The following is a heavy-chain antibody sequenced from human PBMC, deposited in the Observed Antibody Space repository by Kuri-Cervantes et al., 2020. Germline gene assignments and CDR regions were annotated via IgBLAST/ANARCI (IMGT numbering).Heavy chain of an antibody. D-gene: IGHD6-13*01. Sequence: LSLTCAASGFTFSKYGMHWVRQAPGKGLEWVAVISYDGSNKYYADSVKGRFTISRDNSKNTLYLQMNSLRAEDTAVCYCAKVLNAWYSSSWHWGYYYYGMDVWGQGTTVTVSS. CDR1: GFTFSKYG. V-gene: IGHV3-30*18. CDR3: AKVLNAWYSSSWHWGYYYYGMDV. J-gene: IGHJ6*02. CDR2: ISYDGSNK.